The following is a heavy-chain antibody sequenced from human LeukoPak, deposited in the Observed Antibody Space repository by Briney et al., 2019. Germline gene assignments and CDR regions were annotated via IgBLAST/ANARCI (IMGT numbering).Heavy chain of an antibody. D-gene: IGHD1-1*01. J-gene: IGHJ6*03. V-gene: IGHV3-7*01. CDR3: ARVGLEAPYYYYYYYMDV. CDR2: IKQDGSKT. Sequence: GGSLRLSCAASGSTFSNYWMSWVRQAPGKGLEWVANIKQDGSKTYYVDSLKGRFTISRDNAKNSLYLQMNSLRAEDTAEYYCARVGLEAPYYYYYYYMDVWGKGTTVTVSS. CDR1: GSTFSNYW.